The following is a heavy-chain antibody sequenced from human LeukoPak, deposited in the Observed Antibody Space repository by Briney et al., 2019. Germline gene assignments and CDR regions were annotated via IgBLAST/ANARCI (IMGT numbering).Heavy chain of an antibody. Sequence: SETLSLTCTVSGGSISSYYWSWIRQPPGKGLEWIGYIYYSGSTNYNPSLKSRVTISVDTSKNQFSLKLSSVTAADTAVYYCASFAPGSSWDYYFDYWGQGTLVTVSS. J-gene: IGHJ4*02. CDR2: IYYSGST. CDR1: GGSISSYY. CDR3: ASFAPGSSWDYYFDY. D-gene: IGHD6-13*01. V-gene: IGHV4-59*01.